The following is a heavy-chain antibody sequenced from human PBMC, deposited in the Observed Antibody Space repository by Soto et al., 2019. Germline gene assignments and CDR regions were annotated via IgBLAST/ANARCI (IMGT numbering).Heavy chain of an antibody. CDR2: INHSGST. D-gene: IGHD3-16*01. CDR1: GGSITTGGSY. CDR3: ARGSSLGVYYYYYGMDV. Sequence: SETLSLTCTVAGGSITTGGSYWSWIRQPPGKGLEWIGEINHSGSTNYNPSLKSRVTISVDTSKNQFSLKLSSVTAADTAVYYCARGSSLGVYYYYYGMDVWGQGTTVTVSS. J-gene: IGHJ6*02. V-gene: IGHV4-34*01.